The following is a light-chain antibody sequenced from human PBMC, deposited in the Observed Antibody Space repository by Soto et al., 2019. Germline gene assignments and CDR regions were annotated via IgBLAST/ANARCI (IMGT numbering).Light chain of an antibody. CDR2: AAS. CDR3: QQPYDSPIT. J-gene: IGKJ5*01. CDR1: QVISTW. V-gene: IGKV1-9*01. Sequence: GDSATRTFMASQVISTWLAWYQVEPGKAPNLLIYAASNLESGVPSRFSGSVSGTEFSLTIGSLQPEDFATYYCQQPYDSPITFGQGTRLEIK.